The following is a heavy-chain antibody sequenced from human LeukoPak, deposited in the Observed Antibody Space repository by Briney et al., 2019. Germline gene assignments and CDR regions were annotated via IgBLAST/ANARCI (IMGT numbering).Heavy chain of an antibody. Sequence: GESLKISCKGSEYIFTTYWIGWCRQMPGKALEWMGIIYPGDSDTRYSPSFQGQVTISADKSISTAYLQWSSLKASDTAMYYCARPSYSSSWYAFDIWGQGTMVTVSS. J-gene: IGHJ3*02. D-gene: IGHD6-13*01. CDR2: IYPGDSDT. CDR1: EYIFTTYW. CDR3: ARPSYSSSWYAFDI. V-gene: IGHV5-51*01.